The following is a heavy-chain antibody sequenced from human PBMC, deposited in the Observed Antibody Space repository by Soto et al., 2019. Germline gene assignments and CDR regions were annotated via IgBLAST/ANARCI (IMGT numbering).Heavy chain of an antibody. D-gene: IGHD2-2*01. Sequence: QVQLVQSGAEVKKPGASVKVSCKASGYTFTSYGISWVRQAPGQGLEWMGWISAYNGNTNYAQKLQGRVTMTTDTSTSTAYMELRSLRSDDTAVYYCARDPLGYCSSTSCYFSFSGWFDPWGQGTLVTVSS. CDR1: GYTFTSYG. J-gene: IGHJ5*02. CDR3: ARDPLGYCSSTSCYFSFSGWFDP. CDR2: ISAYNGNT. V-gene: IGHV1-18*01.